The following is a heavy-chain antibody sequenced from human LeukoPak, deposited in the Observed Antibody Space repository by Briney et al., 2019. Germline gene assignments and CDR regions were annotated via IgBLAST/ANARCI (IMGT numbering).Heavy chain of an antibody. CDR2: ISGSDGST. D-gene: IGHD1-26*01. CDR1: GFTFSSYA. Sequence: GGSLRLSCAASGFTFSSYAMGWVRQAPGKGLQWVSAISGSDGSTYYADSVKGRFTISRDNSKNTLYLQMNSLRAEDTAVYYCAKYSENYLDYSGQGTLVTVSS. CDR3: AKYSENYLDY. V-gene: IGHV3-23*01. J-gene: IGHJ4*02.